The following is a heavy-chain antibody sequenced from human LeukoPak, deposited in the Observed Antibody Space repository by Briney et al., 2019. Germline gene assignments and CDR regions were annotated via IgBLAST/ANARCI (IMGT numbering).Heavy chain of an antibody. J-gene: IGHJ4*02. CDR2: IYPGDSDT. D-gene: IGHD4-11*01. V-gene: IGHV5-51*01. Sequence: GGSLKISCKGSGDSFTSYCIGWVRHMPGKSLEWMGVIYPGDSDTRYSPSFQGQVTISAAKSITTAYLQWSSLKASDTAMYYCARESDYRLDYWGQGTLVTVSS. CDR1: GDSFTSYC. CDR3: ARESDYRLDY.